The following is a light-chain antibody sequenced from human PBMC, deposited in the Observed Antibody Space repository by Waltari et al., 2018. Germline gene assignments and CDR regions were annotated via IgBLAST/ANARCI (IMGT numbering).Light chain of an antibody. CDR2: WAS. CDR1: QSVLYSSNNNNY. Sequence: DIVMTQSPDSLAVSLGERATINCKSRQSVLYSSNNNNYLAWYQQKPGHPPKLLIYWASTRESGVPDRFSGSGSGTDFTLTISSLQAEDVAVYYCQQCFSTPYTFGQGTKLEIK. CDR3: QQCFSTPYT. V-gene: IGKV4-1*01. J-gene: IGKJ2*01.